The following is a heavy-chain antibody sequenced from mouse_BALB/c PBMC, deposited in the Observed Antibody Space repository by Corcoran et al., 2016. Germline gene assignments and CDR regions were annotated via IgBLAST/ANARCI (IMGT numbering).Heavy chain of an antibody. CDR1: GYTLTDYY. CDR3: ARDADWYFDV. J-gene: IGHJ1*01. Sequence: EVQLQQSGPELVKPGASVTMSCKASGYTLTDYYMTWVKQSHGKSLEWIGDINPNNGGTSYNQKFKGKATLTVDKSSSTAYMQLNSLTSEDSAVYYCARDADWYFDVWGAGTTVTVSS. CDR2: INPNNGGT. V-gene: IGHV1-26*01.